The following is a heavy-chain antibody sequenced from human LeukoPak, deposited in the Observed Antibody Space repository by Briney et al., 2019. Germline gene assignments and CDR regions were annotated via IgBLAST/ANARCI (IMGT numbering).Heavy chain of an antibody. Sequence: PGGPLRLSCAASGFTFSNSAMTWVRQAPGKGLDWVSAINGDGGRTYHADSVKGRFTISRDNSKNTLYLQMNSLRVEDTAVYYCAKDIKGTNYYYYGMGAWGQGTTVTVSS. CDR3: AKDIKGTNYYYYGMGA. J-gene: IGHJ6*02. CDR2: INGDGGRT. V-gene: IGHV3-23*01. D-gene: IGHD1-14*01. CDR1: GFTFSNSA.